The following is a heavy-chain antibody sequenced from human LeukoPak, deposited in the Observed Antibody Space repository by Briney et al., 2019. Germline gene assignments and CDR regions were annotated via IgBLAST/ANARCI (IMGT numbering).Heavy chain of an antibody. D-gene: IGHD3-22*01. CDR1: GFPFDDYG. Sequence: PGGSLRLSCVASGFPFDDYGMFWVRQSPGKGLEWVSSISWNSGTIDYADSVKGRFTISRDNAKNSLYLQMNSLRVEDTAFYYCAKDRFFYDSGSKANWGQGTLVTVSS. V-gene: IGHV3-9*01. CDR2: ISWNSGTI. CDR3: AKDRFFYDSGSKAN. J-gene: IGHJ4*02.